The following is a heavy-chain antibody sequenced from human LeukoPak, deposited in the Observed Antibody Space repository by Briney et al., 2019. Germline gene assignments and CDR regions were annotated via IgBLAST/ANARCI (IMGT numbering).Heavy chain of an antibody. V-gene: IGHV1-46*01. Sequence: GASVKVSCKASGYTFTSYYMHWVRQAPGQGLEWMGIINPSGGSTSYAQKFQGRVTITRDTSASTAYMELSSLRSEDTAVYYCASINWNDPVWWGQGTLVTVSS. D-gene: IGHD1-1*01. J-gene: IGHJ4*02. CDR1: GYTFTSYY. CDR3: ASINWNDPVW. CDR2: INPSGGST.